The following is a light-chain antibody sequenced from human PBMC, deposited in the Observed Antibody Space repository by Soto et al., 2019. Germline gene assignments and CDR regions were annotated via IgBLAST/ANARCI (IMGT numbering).Light chain of an antibody. CDR1: QSISRN. J-gene: IGKJ5*01. Sequence: EIVLTQSPATLSLSPGERATLSCRASQSISRNLAWFQQKPGQAPTLLIFGASTRAAGIPARFSGSGSGTEFTLTISSLQSEDFAVYYCQQYNNWPPITFGQGTRLEIK. CDR2: GAS. CDR3: QQYNNWPPIT. V-gene: IGKV3-15*01.